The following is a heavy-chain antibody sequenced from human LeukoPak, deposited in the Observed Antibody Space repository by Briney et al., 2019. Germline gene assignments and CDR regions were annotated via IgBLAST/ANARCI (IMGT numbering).Heavy chain of an antibody. Sequence: SETLSLTCTVSGGSISSGDYYWSWIRQPPGKGLEWIGYIYYSGSTYYNPSHKSRVIISVDTSKNQFSLKLSSVTAADTAVYYCARGPASGDYWGQGTLVTVSS. CDR3: ARGPASGDY. CDR2: IYYSGST. J-gene: IGHJ4*02. V-gene: IGHV4-30-4*08. CDR1: GGSISSGDYY.